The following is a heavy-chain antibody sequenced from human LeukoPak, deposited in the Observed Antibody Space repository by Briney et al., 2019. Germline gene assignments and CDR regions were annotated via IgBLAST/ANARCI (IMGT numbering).Heavy chain of an antibody. D-gene: IGHD3-3*01. CDR1: GGSISSSSYY. V-gene: IGHV4-39*01. CDR3: AELTLEFDY. CDR2: IYYSGST. J-gene: IGHJ4*02. Sequence: SETLSLTCTVSGGSISSSSYYWGWIRQPPGKGLEWIGSIYYSGSTYHNPSLKSRVTISVDTSKNQFSLKLSSVTAADTAVYYCAELTLEFDYWGQGTLVTVSS.